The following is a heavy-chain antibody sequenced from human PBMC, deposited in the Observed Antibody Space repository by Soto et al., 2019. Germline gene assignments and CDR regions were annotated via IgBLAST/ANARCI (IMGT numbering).Heavy chain of an antibody. J-gene: IGHJ6*02. V-gene: IGHV6-1*01. Sequence: SRTLSLTCAISGDSVSSNSAGWNWIRQSPSRGLEWLGRTYYRSNWYIDYAVSVKSRITINLDTSKNQFYLQLNSVTPEDTAVYYCARNWNYDPPYGMDVWGQGTTVTVSS. D-gene: IGHD1-7*01. CDR3: ARNWNYDPPYGMDV. CDR1: GDSVSSNSAG. CDR2: TYYRSNWYI.